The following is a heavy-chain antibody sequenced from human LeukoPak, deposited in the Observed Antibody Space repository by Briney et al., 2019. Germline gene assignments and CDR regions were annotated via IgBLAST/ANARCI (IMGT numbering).Heavy chain of an antibody. D-gene: IGHD2-2*01. V-gene: IGHV1-18*01. CDR1: GYTFISYG. CDR2: ISAYNGNT. J-gene: IGHJ4*02. Sequence: ASVKVSCKASGYTFISYGISWVRQAPGQGLEWMGWISAYNGNTYYAQKLQGRVTMTTDTSTSTAYMELRSLRSDDTAVYYCERVAEDCSSTSCYAGVDYWGQGTLVTVSS. CDR3: ERVAEDCSSTSCYAGVDY.